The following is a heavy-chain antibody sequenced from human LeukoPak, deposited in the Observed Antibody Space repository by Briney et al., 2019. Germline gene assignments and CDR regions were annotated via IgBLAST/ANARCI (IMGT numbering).Heavy chain of an antibody. J-gene: IGHJ4*02. CDR3: ARADILGLENTFDY. V-gene: IGHV1-2*02. CDR2: INPNSGGT. CDR1: GYTFTGYY. D-gene: IGHD3-9*01. Sequence: ASVKVSCKASGYTFTGYYTHWVRQAPGQGLEWMGWINPNSGGTNYAQKFQGRVTMTRDTSISTAYMELSRLRSDDTAVYYCARADILGLENTFDYWGQGTLVTVSS.